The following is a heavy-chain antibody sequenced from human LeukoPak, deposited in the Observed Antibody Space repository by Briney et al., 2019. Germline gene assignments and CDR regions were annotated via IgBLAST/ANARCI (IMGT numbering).Heavy chain of an antibody. CDR3: ARGYKYYYDSSGYRFDY. J-gene: IGHJ4*02. V-gene: IGHV4-59*08. Sequence: SETLSLTCTVSGGSISSYYWSWIRQPPGKGLEWIGYIYYSGSTNYNPSLKSRVTISVDTFKNQFSLKLSSVTAADTAVYYCARGYKYYYDSSGYRFDYWGQGTLVTVSS. CDR1: GGSISSYY. D-gene: IGHD3-22*01. CDR2: IYYSGST.